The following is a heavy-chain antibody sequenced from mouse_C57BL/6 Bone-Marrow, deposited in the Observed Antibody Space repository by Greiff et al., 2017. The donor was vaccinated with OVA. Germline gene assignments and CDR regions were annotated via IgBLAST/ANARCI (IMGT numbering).Heavy chain of an antibody. CDR2: ISSGGSYT. V-gene: IGHV5-6*02. J-gene: IGHJ3*01. CDR3: ARQAIYYDSSWFAY. D-gene: IGHD2-4*01. CDR1: GFTFSSYG. Sequence: EVKLVESGGDLVKPGGSLKLSCAASGFTFSSYGMSWVRQTPDKRLEWVATISSGGSYTYYPDSVKGRFTISRDNAKNTLYLQMSSLKSEDTAMYYCARQAIYYDSSWFAYWGQGTLVTVSA.